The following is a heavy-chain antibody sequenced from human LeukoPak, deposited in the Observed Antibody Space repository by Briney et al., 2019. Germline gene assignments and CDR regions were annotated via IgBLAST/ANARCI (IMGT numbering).Heavy chain of an antibody. Sequence: LETLSLTCTVSGDSVSSGNYYLSWIRQPPGKGLDWITYMSPSGTTKYNPSLRSRVTTSVDTSRTQFSLRLSSVTAADTTVYYCARGQDDRSGTFDYWGQGILVTVSS. V-gene: IGHV4-61*01. CDR1: GDSVSSGNYY. D-gene: IGHD3-22*01. CDR3: ARGQDDRSGTFDY. CDR2: MSPSGTT. J-gene: IGHJ4*02.